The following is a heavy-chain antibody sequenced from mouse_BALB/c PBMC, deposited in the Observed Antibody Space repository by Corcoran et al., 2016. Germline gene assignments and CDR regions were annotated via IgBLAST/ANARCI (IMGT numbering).Heavy chain of an antibody. V-gene: IGHV9-3-1*01. Sequence: QIQLVQSGPELKKPGETVKISCKASGYTFTNYGMNWVKQAPGKGLKWMGWINTYTGEPTYADDFKGRFAFSLETSASTAYLQINSLKNEDTATYFCASDPSRFAYWGQGTLVTVSA. CDR3: ASDPSRFAY. CDR1: GYTFTNYG. CDR2: INTYTGEP. J-gene: IGHJ3*01.